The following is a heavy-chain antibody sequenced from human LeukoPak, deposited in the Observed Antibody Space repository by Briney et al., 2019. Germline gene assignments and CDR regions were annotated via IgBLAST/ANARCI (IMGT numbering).Heavy chain of an antibody. CDR1: GFTLSNYN. V-gene: IGHV3-21*01. Sequence: PGGSLRLSCAASGFTLSNYNMNWVRQAPGKGLEWVSSISSSSSYIYYADSVKGRFTISRDNAKNSLYLQMNSLRAEDTAVYYCARVILGAFDIWGQGTMVTVSS. CDR3: ARVILGAFDI. D-gene: IGHD2-21*01. J-gene: IGHJ3*02. CDR2: ISSSSSYI.